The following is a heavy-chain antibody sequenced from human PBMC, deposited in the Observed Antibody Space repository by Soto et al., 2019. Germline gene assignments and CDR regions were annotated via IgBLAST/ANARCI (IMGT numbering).Heavy chain of an antibody. CDR1: GGSITSGGYS. D-gene: IGHD2-15*01. CDR2: IYHSGST. CDR3: AIVVVVPAIWGAYFDS. J-gene: IGHJ4*02. Sequence: QLQLQESGSGLVKPSQTLSLTCAVSGGSITSGGYSWSWIRQPPGKGLEWIANIYHSGSTYYNPSLKSRVTISLNRSNNQYYLDLSSVTAADTAVYYCAIVVVVPAIWGAYFDSWGQGTLVTVSS. V-gene: IGHV4-30-2*01.